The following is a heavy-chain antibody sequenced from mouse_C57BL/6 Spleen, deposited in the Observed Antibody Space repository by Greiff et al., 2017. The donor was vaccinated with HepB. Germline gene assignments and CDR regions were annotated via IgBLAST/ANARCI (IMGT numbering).Heavy chain of an antibody. CDR2: ILPGSGST. D-gene: IGHD1-1*01. V-gene: IGHV1-9*01. CDR3: ARGPFITTVVATPFAY. CDR1: GYTFTGYW. Sequence: VQLQQSGAELMKPGASVKLSCKATGYTFTGYWIEWVKQRPGHGLEWIGEILPGSGSTNYNEKFKGKATFTADTSSNTAYMQLSSLTTEDSAIYYCARGPFITTVVATPFAYWGQGTLVTVSA. J-gene: IGHJ3*01.